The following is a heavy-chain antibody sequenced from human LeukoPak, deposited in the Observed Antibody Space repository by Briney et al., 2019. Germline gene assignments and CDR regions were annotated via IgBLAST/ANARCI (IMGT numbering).Heavy chain of an antibody. J-gene: IGHJ6*02. Sequence: GGSQRLSCAASGFTVSSNYMSWVRQAPGKGLEWVSVIYSGGSTYYADSVKGRFTISRDNSKNTLYLQMNSLRAEDTAVYYCARDPSYGSGSYQYGMDVWGQGTTVTVSS. CDR2: IYSGGST. CDR3: ARDPSYGSGSYQYGMDV. D-gene: IGHD3-10*01. V-gene: IGHV3-66*01. CDR1: GFTVSSNY.